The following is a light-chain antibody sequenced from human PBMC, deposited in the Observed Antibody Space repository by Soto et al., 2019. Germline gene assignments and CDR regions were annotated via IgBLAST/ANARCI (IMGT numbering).Light chain of an antibody. J-gene: IGKJ5*01. V-gene: IGKV1-5*01. Sequence: DIQMTQSPSTLSASVGDRVTITCRASQNVNRWLAWYQQKPGKAPNLLIYDASNLESGVPSRFRGSGSGTEFTLTISSLQPDDFEVYYCQQYNNWPITFGQGTRLEIK. CDR1: QNVNRW. CDR2: DAS. CDR3: QQYNNWPIT.